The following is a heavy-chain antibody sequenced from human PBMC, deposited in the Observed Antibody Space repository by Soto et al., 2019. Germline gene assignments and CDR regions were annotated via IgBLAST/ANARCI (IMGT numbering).Heavy chain of an antibody. CDR2: INPNSGGT. CDR3: AICLLVIALATSCIVF. CDR1: GYTFTGYY. D-gene: IGHD3-22*01. J-gene: IGHJ4*02. V-gene: IGHV1-2*04. Sequence: ASVKVSCKASGYTFTGYYMHWVRQAPGQGLEWMGWINPNSGGTNYAQKFQGWVPMTRDTSISTAYMELSRLRSDDTAVYYCAICLLVIALATSCIVFWGQGTLVS.